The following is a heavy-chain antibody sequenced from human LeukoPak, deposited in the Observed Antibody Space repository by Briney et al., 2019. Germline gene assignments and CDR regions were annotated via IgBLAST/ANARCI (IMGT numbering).Heavy chain of an antibody. V-gene: IGHV3-48*01. CDR2: ISSSSTI. CDR3: ARDGVIQLWSNFDY. Sequence: PGGSLRLSCAASGFTFSSYSMNWVRQAPGKGLEWVSYISSSSTIYYADSVKGRFTISRDNAKNSLYLQMNSLRAEDTAVYYCARDGVIQLWSNFDYWGQGTLVTVSS. J-gene: IGHJ4*02. D-gene: IGHD5-18*01. CDR1: GFTFSSYS.